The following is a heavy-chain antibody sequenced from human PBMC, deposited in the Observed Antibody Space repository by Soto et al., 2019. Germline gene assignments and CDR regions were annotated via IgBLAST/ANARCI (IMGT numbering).Heavy chain of an antibody. CDR1: GCVFSLHG. Sequence: TCECWGCVFSLHGTTWVVLVRGKVLYWIGNIDLVDSQTHYSPSFQGQVTLSADKSINTSFLQWATLRASDTAIYYWARLNFGVVTSLSWFDPWGPGTLVTVSS. V-gene: IGHV5-10-1*04. CDR2: IDLVDSQT. D-gene: IGHD3-3*01. J-gene: IGHJ5*02. CDR3: ARLNFGVVTSLSWFDP.